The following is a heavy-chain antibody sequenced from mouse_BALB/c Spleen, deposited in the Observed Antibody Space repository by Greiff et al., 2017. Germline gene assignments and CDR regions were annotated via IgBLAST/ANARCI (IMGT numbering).Heavy chain of an antibody. CDR2: SRNKANDYTT. D-gene: IGHD1-1*01. CDR1: GFTFSDFY. V-gene: IGHV7-1*02. Sequence: EVKLVESGGGLVQPGGSLRLSCATSGFTFSDFYMEWVRQPPGKRLEWIAASRNKANDYTTEYSASVKGRFIVSRDTSQSILYLQMNALRAEDTAIYYCARDAPRYGSSPFAYWGQGTLVTVSA. CDR3: ARDAPRYGSSPFAY. J-gene: IGHJ3*01.